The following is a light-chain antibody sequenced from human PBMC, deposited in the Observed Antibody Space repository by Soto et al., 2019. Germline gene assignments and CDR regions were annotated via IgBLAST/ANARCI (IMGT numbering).Light chain of an antibody. CDR1: QSISSW. Sequence: DIQMTQSPSTLSASVGYRVTITCRASQSISSWLAWYQQKPGKAPKVLIYKASSLESGVPSRFSGSGSGTECTLNISSLQPDDFATYSCQQDHSLNTFGQGTKLEI. CDR3: QQDHSLNT. V-gene: IGKV1-5*03. J-gene: IGKJ2*01. CDR2: KAS.